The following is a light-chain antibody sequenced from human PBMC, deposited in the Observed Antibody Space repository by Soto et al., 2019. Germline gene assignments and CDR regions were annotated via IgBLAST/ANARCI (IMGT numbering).Light chain of an antibody. Sequence: QSVLTQPPSVSAAPGQKVTSCCSGSSSNIENNYVSWYQQLPGTAPKLLIYEDTTRPSGIPDRFSGSKSGTSATLGITGLQTGDETDYYCATWDSSLSAGVFGTGTKVTVL. CDR1: SSNIENNY. J-gene: IGLJ1*01. V-gene: IGLV1-51*02. CDR2: EDT. CDR3: ATWDSSLSAGV.